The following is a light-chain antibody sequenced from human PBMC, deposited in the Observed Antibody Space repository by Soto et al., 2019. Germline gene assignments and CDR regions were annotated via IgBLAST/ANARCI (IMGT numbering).Light chain of an antibody. Sequence: QSALTQPASVSGSPGQSITISCTGTSSDVGAYNYVSWYQQHPGKAPKLMIYEVSNRPSGVSDRFYGTKSGNTASLTISGLQAEDESDYYCSSYTRSTTYVFGTGTNVTVL. CDR2: EVS. J-gene: IGLJ1*01. V-gene: IGLV2-14*01. CDR1: SSDVGAYNY. CDR3: SSYTRSTTYV.